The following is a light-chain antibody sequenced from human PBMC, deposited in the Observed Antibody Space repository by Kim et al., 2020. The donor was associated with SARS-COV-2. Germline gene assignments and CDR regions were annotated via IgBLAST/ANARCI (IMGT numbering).Light chain of an antibody. J-gene: IGLJ3*02. CDR2: GTD. V-gene: IGLV1-51*01. CDR1: GSNIGTNY. Sequence: QSVLTQPPSVSAAPGEKVAISCSGTGSNIGTNYVSWYQQVPGSAPKVVIFGTDKRSSGIPERYSAAKSGTSATLAITGLQTGDEADYYCGTWDGSLNVWLFGEGTQLTVL. CDR3: GTWDGSLNVWL.